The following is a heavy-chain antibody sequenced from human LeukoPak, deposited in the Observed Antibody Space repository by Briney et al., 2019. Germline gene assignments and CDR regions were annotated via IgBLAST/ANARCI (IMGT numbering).Heavy chain of an antibody. CDR3: APEIVGYGDVHYFDS. V-gene: IGHV1-24*01. D-gene: IGHD4-17*01. J-gene: IGHJ4*02. CDR1: GYTLTEMS. Sequence: ASVKVSCKVSGYTLTEMSMHWVRQAPGQGGEWMGGINPEDFETIYARSLQGRLPVPEDTSTDTAYMELSRLRAEDTAMYYCAPEIVGYGDVHYFDSWGQGTLVTVSS. CDR2: INPEDFET.